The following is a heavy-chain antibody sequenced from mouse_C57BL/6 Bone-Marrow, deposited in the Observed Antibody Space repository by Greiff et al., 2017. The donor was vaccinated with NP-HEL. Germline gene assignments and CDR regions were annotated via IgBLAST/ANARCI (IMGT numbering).Heavy chain of an antibody. CDR1: GYSFTDYD. J-gene: IGHJ4*01. CDR2: INPNYGTT. CDR3: ARSPDYDVRAMDD. Sequence: EVQLQESGPELVKPGASVKISCKASGYSFTDYDMNWVKQSNGQSLEWIGVINPNYGTTSYNQKFKGKATLTADQSSSTAYMQLNSLTSEDSAVYYCARSPDYDVRAMDDWGQGTSVTVAS. V-gene: IGHV1-39*01. D-gene: IGHD2-4*01.